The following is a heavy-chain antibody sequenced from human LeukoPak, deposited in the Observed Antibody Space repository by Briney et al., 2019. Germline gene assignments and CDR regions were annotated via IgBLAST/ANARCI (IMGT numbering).Heavy chain of an antibody. J-gene: IGHJ4*02. D-gene: IGHD3-22*01. V-gene: IGHV1-69*13. CDR3: ARGIHSSGFHYDAH. Sequence: SVRVSCKASGDTFSNYAINWVRQAPGQGLEWMGGIIPIFGTPRYAQTFRGRLTITADGSTSTAYMELNSLKSGDTAVYYCARGIHSSGFHYDAHWGQGTLVTVSS. CDR2: IIPIFGTP. CDR1: GDTFSNYA.